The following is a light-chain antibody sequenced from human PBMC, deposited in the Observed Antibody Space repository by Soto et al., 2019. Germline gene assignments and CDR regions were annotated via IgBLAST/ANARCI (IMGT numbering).Light chain of an antibody. CDR1: QSISTY. J-gene: IGKJ4*01. CDR3: QQSYTSPLT. CDR2: GAS. V-gene: IGKV1-39*01. Sequence: DIQMTQSPPSLSASVGDRVTITCRASQSISTYLNWYLQKPGKGPQLLIYGASTLQSGVPSRLSGSGSGTDFTLTISSLQPEDSATYFCQQSYTSPLTFGGGTKLEI.